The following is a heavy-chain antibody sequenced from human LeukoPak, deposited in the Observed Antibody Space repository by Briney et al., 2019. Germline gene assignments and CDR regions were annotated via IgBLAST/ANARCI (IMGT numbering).Heavy chain of an antibody. V-gene: IGHV4-30-4*07. J-gene: IGHJ5*02. CDR1: GGSISSGGYS. D-gene: IGHD4-11*01. Sequence: PSETLSLTCAVSGGSISSGGYSWSWIRQPPGKGLEWIGYIYYSGSTYYNPSLKSRVTISVDTSKNQFSLKLSSVTAADTAVYYCARGLGFDPWGQGTLVTVSS. CDR2: IYYSGST. CDR3: ARGLGFDP.